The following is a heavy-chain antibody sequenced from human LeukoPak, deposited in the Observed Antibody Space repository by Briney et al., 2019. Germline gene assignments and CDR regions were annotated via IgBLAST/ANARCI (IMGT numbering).Heavy chain of an antibody. CDR3: TTDTRSGYSSSWYLDYLDY. J-gene: IGHJ4*02. CDR1: GFTFSNAW. CDR2: IKSKTDGGTT. Sequence: SGGSLRLSCAASGFTFSNAWMSWVRQAPGKGLEWVGRIKSKTDGGTTDYAAPVKGRFTISRDDSKNTLYLQMNSLKTEDTAVYYCTTDTRSGYSSSWYLDYLDYWGQGTLVTVSS. D-gene: IGHD6-13*01. V-gene: IGHV3-15*01.